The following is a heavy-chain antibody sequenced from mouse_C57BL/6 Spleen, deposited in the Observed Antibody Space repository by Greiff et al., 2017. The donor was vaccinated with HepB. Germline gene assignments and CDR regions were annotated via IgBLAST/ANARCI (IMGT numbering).Heavy chain of an antibody. D-gene: IGHD2-2*01. CDR1: GYTFTDYY. V-gene: IGHV1-76*01. CDR3: ARDGYDGFAY. J-gene: IGHJ3*01. Sequence: QVTLKESGAELVRPGASVKLSCKASGYTFTDYYINWVKQRPGQGLEWIARIYPGSGNTYYNEKFKGKATLTAEKSSSTAYMQLSSLTSEDSAVYFCARDGYDGFAYWGQGTLVTVSA. CDR2: IYPGSGNT.